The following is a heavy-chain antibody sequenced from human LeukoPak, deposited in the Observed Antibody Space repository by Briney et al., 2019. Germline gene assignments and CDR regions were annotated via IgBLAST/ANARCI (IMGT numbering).Heavy chain of an antibody. CDR2: ISGSGGST. V-gene: IGHV3-23*01. Sequence: GGSLRLSCAASGFTFSSYGMHWVRQAPGKGLEWVSAISGSGGSTYYADSVKGRFTISRDNSKNTLYLQMNSLRAEDTAVYYCAKGVIAAAGTSDYWGQGTLVTVSS. CDR3: AKGVIAAAGTSDY. J-gene: IGHJ4*02. D-gene: IGHD6-13*01. CDR1: GFTFSSYG.